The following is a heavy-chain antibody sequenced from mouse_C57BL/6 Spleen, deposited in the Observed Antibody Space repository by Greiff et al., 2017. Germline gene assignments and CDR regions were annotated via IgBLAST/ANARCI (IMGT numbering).Heavy chain of an antibody. D-gene: IGHD2-3*01. J-gene: IGHJ4*01. Sequence: VKLVESGPGLVQPSQSLSITCTVSGFSLTSYGVHWVRQSPGKGLEWLGVRWRGGSTDYNAAFMSRLSITKDNSQSQFFFKMNSLQADDTAIYYCAKNVNDGYYDAMDYWGQGTSVTVSS. CDR1: GFSLTSYG. V-gene: IGHV2-5*01. CDR2: RWRGGST. CDR3: AKNVNDGYYDAMDY.